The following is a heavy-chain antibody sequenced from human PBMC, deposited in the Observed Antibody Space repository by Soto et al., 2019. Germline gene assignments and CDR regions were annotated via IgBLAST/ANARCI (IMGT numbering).Heavy chain of an antibody. D-gene: IGHD2-15*01. V-gene: IGHV3-21*03. CDR2: ITSSSTYI. CDR1: GFSFSSYS. CDR3: ARGYCSGGSCYYYFDY. J-gene: IGHJ4*02. Sequence: EVQLVESGGGLVKPGGSLRLSCAASGFSFSSYSMNWVRQAPGKGLVWVSSITSSSTYIYYADTVKGRFTISRDNAKNSLYLQMNSLRAEDTAVYYCARGYCSGGSCYYYFDYWGQGTLVTVSS.